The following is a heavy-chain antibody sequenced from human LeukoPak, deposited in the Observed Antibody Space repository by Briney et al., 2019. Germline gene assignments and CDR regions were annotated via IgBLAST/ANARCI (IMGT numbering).Heavy chain of an antibody. D-gene: IGHD4-11*01. J-gene: IGHJ4*02. V-gene: IGHV3-23*01. CDR2: ISGSGGTT. CDR3: AKDPRTTVTNY. CDR1: GFTFSSCA. Sequence: GGSLRLSCAASGFTFSSCAMSRVRQAPGKGLEWVSAISGSGGTTHYADSVKGRFTISRDNSKNTLYLQMNSLRAEDTAVYYCAKDPRTTVTNYWGQGTLVTVSS.